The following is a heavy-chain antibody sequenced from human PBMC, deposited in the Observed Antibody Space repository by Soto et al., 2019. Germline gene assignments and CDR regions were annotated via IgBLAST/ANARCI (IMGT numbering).Heavy chain of an antibody. D-gene: IGHD2-15*01. J-gene: IGHJ6*02. V-gene: IGHV3-30-3*01. Sequence: GGSLRLSCAASGFTFSSYAMHWVRQAPGKGLEWVAVISYDGSNKYYADSVKGRFTISRDNSKNTLYLQMNSLRAEDTAVYYCARVFSCSGGSCYLGYGMDVWGQGTTVTVSS. CDR2: ISYDGSNK. CDR1: GFTFSSYA. CDR3: ARVFSCSGGSCYLGYGMDV.